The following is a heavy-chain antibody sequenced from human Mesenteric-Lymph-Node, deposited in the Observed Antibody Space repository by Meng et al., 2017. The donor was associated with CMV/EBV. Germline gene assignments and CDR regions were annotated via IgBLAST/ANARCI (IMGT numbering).Heavy chain of an antibody. D-gene: IGHD2-2*01. V-gene: IGHV3-9*01. J-gene: IGHJ6*02. CDR1: GFTFHNYA. CDR3: ARDLGAYCSSTSCYFYGMDV. Sequence: GGSLRLSCAASGFTFHNYAMHWVRQVPGKGLEWVSGISWNSDTIGYADSVKGRFTISRDNAKNTLYLQMNSLRAEDTAVYYCARDLGAYCSSTSCYFYGMDVWGQGTTVTVSS. CDR2: ISWNSDTI.